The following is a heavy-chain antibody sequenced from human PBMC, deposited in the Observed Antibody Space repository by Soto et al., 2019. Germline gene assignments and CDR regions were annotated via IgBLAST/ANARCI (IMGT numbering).Heavy chain of an antibody. CDR3: ARDRGGYGHFDY. V-gene: IGHV4-31*03. CDR2: IYYSGST. Sequence: QVQLQESGPGLLKPSQTRSLTCPFSGASISSGGYYWSWIRQPPGKGLEWIGYIYYSGSTYYNPALKSRVTISVDTSKNQFSLKLSSVTAADTAVYYCARDRGGYGHFDYWGQGTLVTVSS. D-gene: IGHD3-22*01. J-gene: IGHJ4*02. CDR1: GASISSGGYY.